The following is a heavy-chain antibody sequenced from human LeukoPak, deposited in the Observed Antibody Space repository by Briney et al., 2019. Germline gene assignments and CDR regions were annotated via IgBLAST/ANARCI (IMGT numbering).Heavy chain of an antibody. D-gene: IGHD3-22*01. J-gene: IGHJ5*02. CDR2: IYYNGIP. CDR1: GGSISSSSYY. V-gene: IGHV4-39*01. CDR3: ARHDLRVVVISIPPWFDP. Sequence: PSETLSLTCTVSGGSISSSSYYWGWIRQPPGKGLEWIGSIYYNGIPYNYPSRKSRLTISVDTSKTQFSVKLSSVTAAYTAVYYCARHDLRVVVISIPPWFDPWGQGTLVTVSS.